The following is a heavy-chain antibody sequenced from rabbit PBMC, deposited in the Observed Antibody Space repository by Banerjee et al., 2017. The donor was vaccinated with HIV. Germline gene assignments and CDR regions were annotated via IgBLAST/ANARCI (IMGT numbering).Heavy chain of an antibody. Sequence: QSLEESGGDLVKPGASLTLTCTASGFSFSSSDYMCWVRQAPGKGLELIACIYTSSGSTWYASWAKGRFTISKSTSLNTVTLQMTNLTGADTATYFCARNAGTSTYYYFNLWGPGTLVTVS. V-gene: IGHV1S40*01. J-gene: IGHJ4*01. CDR2: IYTSSGST. D-gene: IGHD8-1*01. CDR1: GFSFSSSDY. CDR3: ARNAGTSTYYYFNL.